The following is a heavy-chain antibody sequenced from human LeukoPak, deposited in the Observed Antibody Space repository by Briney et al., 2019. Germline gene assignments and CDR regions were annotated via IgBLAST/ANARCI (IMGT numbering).Heavy chain of an antibody. J-gene: IGHJ4*02. CDR2: ISGSGGST. CDR1: GFTFSSYA. V-gene: IGHV3-23*01. D-gene: IGHD6-19*01. Sequence: GGSLRLSCAASGFTFSSYAMSWVRQAPGKGLEWVSGISGSGGSTYYADSVKGRFTISRDNAKNSLYLQMNSLSAEDTAVYYCARATYSSGWYVVDYWGQGTLVTVSS. CDR3: ARATYSSGWYVVDY.